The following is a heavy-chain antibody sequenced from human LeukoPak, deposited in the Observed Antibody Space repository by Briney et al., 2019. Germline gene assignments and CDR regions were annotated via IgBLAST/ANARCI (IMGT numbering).Heavy chain of an antibody. V-gene: IGHV4-4*02. Sequence: SVTLSLTCAVSGGSISSNNWWSWVRQPPGKGLEWIGEVYHSGTTNYNPSLKSRVTISVDKSKNLFSLKLSSVTAADTAVYYCARGYSYGLPLDFWGQGTLVTVSS. CDR1: GGSISSNNW. CDR3: ARGYSYGLPLDF. CDR2: VYHSGTT. D-gene: IGHD5-18*01. J-gene: IGHJ4*02.